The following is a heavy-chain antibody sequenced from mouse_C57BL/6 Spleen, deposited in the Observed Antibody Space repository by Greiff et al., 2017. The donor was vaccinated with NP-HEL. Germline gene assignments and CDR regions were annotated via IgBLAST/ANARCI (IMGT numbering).Heavy chain of an antibody. Sequence: QVQLKQSGAELVKPGASVKISCKASGYAFSSYWMNWVKQRPGKGLEWIGQIYPGDGDTNYNGKFKGKATLTADKSSSTAYMQLSSLTSEDSAVYFCARDGGTRYFDYWGQGTTLTVSS. V-gene: IGHV1-80*01. J-gene: IGHJ2*01. D-gene: IGHD2-3*01. CDR2: IYPGDGDT. CDR3: ARDGGTRYFDY. CDR1: GYAFSSYW.